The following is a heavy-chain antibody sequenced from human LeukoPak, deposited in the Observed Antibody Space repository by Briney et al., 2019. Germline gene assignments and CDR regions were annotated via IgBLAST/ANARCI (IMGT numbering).Heavy chain of an antibody. J-gene: IGHJ4*02. V-gene: IGHV3-7*03. CDR2: MKQDASEK. D-gene: IGHD4-23*01. CDR1: GFTFSSYW. Sequence: PGGSLRLSCVGSGFTFSSYWMSWVRQAPGKGPEWVANMKQDASEKYYFGALNGRFTISRDNAKNSLYLQMNSLRAEDTALYYCAKDHYGGNSGFWDYWGQGTLVTVSS. CDR3: AKDHYGGNSGFWDY.